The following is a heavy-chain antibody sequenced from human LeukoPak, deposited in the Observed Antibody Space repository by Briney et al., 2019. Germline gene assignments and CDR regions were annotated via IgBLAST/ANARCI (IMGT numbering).Heavy chain of an antibody. Sequence: GGSLRPSCAASGFTFSNYNMNWVRQAPGKGLEWLSYISSSGAIIYYADSVKGRFTISRDNAQKSLYLQMNSLRDEDTAVYYCARGWYSTSWVFDYWGQGALVSVSS. CDR2: ISSSGAII. D-gene: IGHD6-13*01. CDR1: GFTFSNYN. CDR3: ARGWYSTSWVFDY. V-gene: IGHV3-48*02. J-gene: IGHJ4*02.